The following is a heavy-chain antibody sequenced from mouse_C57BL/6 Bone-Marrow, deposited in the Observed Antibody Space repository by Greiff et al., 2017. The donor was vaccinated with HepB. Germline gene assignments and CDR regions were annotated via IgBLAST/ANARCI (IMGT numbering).Heavy chain of an antibody. CDR3: ARDRLLRSFDY. CDR2: ISDGGSYT. J-gene: IGHJ2*01. D-gene: IGHD1-1*01. CDR1: GFTFSSYA. V-gene: IGHV5-4*01. Sequence: EVNLVESGGGLVKPGGSLKLSCAASGFTFSSYAMSWVRQTPEKRLEWVATISDGGSYTYYPDNVKGRFTISRDNAKNNLYLQMSHLKSEDTAMYYCARDRLLRSFDYWGQGTTLTVSS.